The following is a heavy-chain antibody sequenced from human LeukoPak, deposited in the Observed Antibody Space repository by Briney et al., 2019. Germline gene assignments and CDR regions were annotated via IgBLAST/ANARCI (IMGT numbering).Heavy chain of an antibody. V-gene: IGHV1-69*04. Sequence: SVKVSCKASGGTFSSYAISWVRQAPGQGLEWMGRIIPILGIANYAQKFQGRVTITADKSTSTAYMELSSLRSEDTAVYYCAKVRRVTATVTTPNFLEYWGQGTLVTVSS. J-gene: IGHJ4*02. CDR3: AKVRRVTATVTTPNFLEY. CDR1: GGTFSSYA. CDR2: IIPILGIA. D-gene: IGHD4-17*01.